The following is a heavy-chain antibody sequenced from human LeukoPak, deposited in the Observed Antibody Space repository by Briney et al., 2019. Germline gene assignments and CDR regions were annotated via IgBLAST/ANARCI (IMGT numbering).Heavy chain of an antibody. CDR1: GGSISSYY. Sequence: SETLSLTCTVSGGSISSYYWSWIRQPPAKGLEWIGYIYYSGSTNYNPSLKSRFTISVDTSKNQFSLKLSSVTAADTAVYYCARDRYDFWSGYTYYYFDYWGQGTLVTVSP. V-gene: IGHV4-59*01. CDR2: IYYSGST. CDR3: ARDRYDFWSGYTYYYFDY. D-gene: IGHD3-3*01. J-gene: IGHJ4*02.